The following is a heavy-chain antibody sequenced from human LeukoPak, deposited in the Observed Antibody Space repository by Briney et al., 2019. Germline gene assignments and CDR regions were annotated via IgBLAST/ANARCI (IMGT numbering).Heavy chain of an antibody. CDR1: GYTFTSYY. J-gene: IGHJ4*02. V-gene: IGHV1-3*01. D-gene: IGHD2-2*01. CDR3: ARGYCSSTSCSYYFDY. Sequence: ASVKVSCKASGYTFTSYYMHWVRQAPGQRLEWMGWINAGNGNTKYSQKFQGRVTITRDTSASTAYMELSSLRSEDTAVYYCARGYCSSTSCSYYFDYWGQGTLVTVSS. CDR2: INAGNGNT.